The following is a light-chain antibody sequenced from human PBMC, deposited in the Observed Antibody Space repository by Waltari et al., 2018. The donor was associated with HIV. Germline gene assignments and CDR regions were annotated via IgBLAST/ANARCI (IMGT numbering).Light chain of an antibody. CDR3: SSYTTIYTWV. V-gene: IGLV2-14*01. J-gene: IGLJ3*02. CDR1: SSDIGEYHY. Sequence: QSALTQPASVSESPGQSITISCTGTSSDIGEYHYVSWFQHHPTTAPQLIIFDVSYRPSGVANRFSGSKSGNTASLTISGRQAEDEADYYFSSYTTIYTWVFGGGTKLTVL. CDR2: DVS.